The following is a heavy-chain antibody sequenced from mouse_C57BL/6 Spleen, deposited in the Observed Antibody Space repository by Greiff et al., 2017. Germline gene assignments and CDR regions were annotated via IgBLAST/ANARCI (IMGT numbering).Heavy chain of an antibody. Sequence: QVQLKESGPELVKPGASVKISCKASGYAFSSSWMNWVKQRPGKGLEWIGRIYPGDGDTNYNGKFKGKATLTADKSSSTAYMQLSSLTSEDSAVYFCASGGYDYDGPWFAYWGQGTLVTVSA. CDR2: IYPGDGDT. D-gene: IGHD2-4*01. CDR3: ASGGYDYDGPWFAY. CDR1: GYAFSSSW. J-gene: IGHJ3*01. V-gene: IGHV1-82*01.